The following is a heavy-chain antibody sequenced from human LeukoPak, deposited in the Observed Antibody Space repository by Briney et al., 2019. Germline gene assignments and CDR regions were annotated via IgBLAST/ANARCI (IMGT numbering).Heavy chain of an antibody. Sequence: GGSLRLSCAASGFTFNTYAMSWVCQAPGKGLEWVSAVSGSGGTTYYADSVKGRFTISRDNSKNMLYLQLNSLRAEDTAVYYCAKGDPPTYYDILTGQDYWGQGTLVTVSS. D-gene: IGHD3-9*01. CDR1: GFTFNTYA. J-gene: IGHJ4*02. CDR2: VSGSGGTT. CDR3: AKGDPPTYYDILTGQDY. V-gene: IGHV3-23*01.